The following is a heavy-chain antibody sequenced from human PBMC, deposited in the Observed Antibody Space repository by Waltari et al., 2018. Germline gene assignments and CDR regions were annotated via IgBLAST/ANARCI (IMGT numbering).Heavy chain of an antibody. Sequence: EFQLLEAGGGLAQPGGSLGLSCAASGFTLTSYPVNWVRQARGKGLECVSLMSGSGLIEYGDSVKGGFTISRDNAKNTLYLEMNRLRVEDTAVYFCAKDEGNRIAPTFGMDAWGHGTTVLVS. V-gene: IGHV3-23*01. J-gene: IGHJ6*02. CDR1: GFTLTSYP. D-gene: IGHD3-16*01. CDR3: AKDEGNRIAPTFGMDA. CDR2: MSGSGLI.